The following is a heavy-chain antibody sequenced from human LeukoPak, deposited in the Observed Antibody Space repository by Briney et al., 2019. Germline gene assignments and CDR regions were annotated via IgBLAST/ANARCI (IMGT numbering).Heavy chain of an antibody. CDR3: ARDVDSGAGYHREDY. J-gene: IGHJ4*02. CDR1: GYTFTSYD. V-gene: IGHV1-8*01. Sequence: ASVKVSCKASGYTFTSYDINWVRQATGQGLEWMGWMNPNSGNTGYAQKFQGRVTMTRNASISTAYMELSSLRSEDTSVYYCARDVDSGAGYHREDYWGQGTLVTVSS. D-gene: IGHD5-24*01. CDR2: MNPNSGNT.